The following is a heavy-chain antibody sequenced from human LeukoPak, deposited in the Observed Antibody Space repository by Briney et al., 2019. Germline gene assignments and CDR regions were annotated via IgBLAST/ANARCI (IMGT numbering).Heavy chain of an antibody. V-gene: IGHV7-4-1*02. Sequence: ASVKVSCKASGYTFTSYAMNWVRQAPGQGLEWMGWINTNTGNPTYAQGFTGRFVFSLDTSVSTAYLQISSLKAEDTAVYYCAREGRRLQASSFDYWGQGTLVTVSS. J-gene: IGHJ4*02. CDR3: AREGRRLQASSFDY. CDR2: INTNTGNP. D-gene: IGHD5-24*01. CDR1: GYTFTSYA.